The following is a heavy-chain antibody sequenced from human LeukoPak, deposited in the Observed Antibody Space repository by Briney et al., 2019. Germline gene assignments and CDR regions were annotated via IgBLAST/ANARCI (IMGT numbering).Heavy chain of an antibody. CDR3: ARAGNDFWSGYPDY. V-gene: IGHV4-59*01. CDR1: GGSINNYY. Sequence: PSETLSLTCTVSGGSINNYYWTWIRQPPGKGLEWIGYIYYSGSTNYNPSLKSRVTISVDTSKNQFSLKLSSVTAADTAVYYCARAGNDFWSGYPDYWGQGTLVTVSS. D-gene: IGHD3-3*01. CDR2: IYYSGST. J-gene: IGHJ4*02.